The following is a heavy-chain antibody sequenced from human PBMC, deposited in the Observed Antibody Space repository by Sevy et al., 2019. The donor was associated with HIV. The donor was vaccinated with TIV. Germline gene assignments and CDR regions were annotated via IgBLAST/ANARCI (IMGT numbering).Heavy chain of an antibody. CDR3: AREAGGYYYGMDV. V-gene: IGHV4-34*01. CDR1: GGSFSGYY. Sequence: SETLSLTCAVYGGSFSGYYWSWIRQPPGKGLEWIGEINHSGSTNYNPSLKSRVTISVDTSKNQFSLKLRSVTAADTAVYYCAREAGGYYYGMDVWGQGTTVTVSS. D-gene: IGHD6-25*01. J-gene: IGHJ6*02. CDR2: INHSGST.